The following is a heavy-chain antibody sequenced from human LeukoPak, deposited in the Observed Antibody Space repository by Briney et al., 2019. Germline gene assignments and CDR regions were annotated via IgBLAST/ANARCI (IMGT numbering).Heavy chain of an antibody. D-gene: IGHD2-15*01. CDR3: AKDPPTPGSLYYYYGMDV. CDR1: GFTFSSYA. Sequence: GGSLRLSCAASGFTFSSYAMSWVRQAPGKGLEWVSAISGSGGSTYYADSVKGRFTISRDNSKNTLYLQMNSLRAEDTAVYYCAKDPPTPGSLYYYYGMDVWGQGATVTVSS. J-gene: IGHJ6*02. CDR2: ISGSGGST. V-gene: IGHV3-23*01.